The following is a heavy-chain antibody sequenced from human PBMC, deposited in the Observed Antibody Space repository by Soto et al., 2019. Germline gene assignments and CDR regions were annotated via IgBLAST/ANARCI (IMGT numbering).Heavy chain of an antibody. CDR1: GYTFTSYG. V-gene: IGHV1-18*01. J-gene: IGHJ4*02. Sequence: QVQLVQSGAEVKKPGASVKVSCKASGYTFTSYGISWVRQAPGQGLEWMGWNSAYNGNKKNAQKLQXXXTXXTDTSTSTAYMELRGLRSDDTAVYYCARDSTPVDYWGQGTLVTVSS. CDR2: NSAYNGNK. CDR3: ARDSTPVDY.